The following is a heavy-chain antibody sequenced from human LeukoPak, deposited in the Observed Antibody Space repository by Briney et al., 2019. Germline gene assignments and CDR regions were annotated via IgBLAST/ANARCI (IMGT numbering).Heavy chain of an antibody. V-gene: IGHV1-18*01. Sequence: ASVKVSCKASGYTFTSYGISWVRQAPGQGLEWMGWISAYNGNTNYAQKLQGRVTMTTDTSTSTAYMELRSLRSDDTAVYYCARRGYRYFDRSYYFDYWGQGTLVTVSS. D-gene: IGHD3-9*01. CDR1: GYTFTSYG. CDR3: ARRGYRYFDRSYYFDY. J-gene: IGHJ4*02. CDR2: ISAYNGNT.